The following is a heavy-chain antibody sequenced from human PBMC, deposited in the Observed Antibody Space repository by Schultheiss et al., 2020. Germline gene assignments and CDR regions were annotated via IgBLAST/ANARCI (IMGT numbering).Heavy chain of an antibody. J-gene: IGHJ5*02. V-gene: IGHV4-59*12. D-gene: IGHD6-13*01. CDR2: IYYSGST. Sequence: SETLSLTCTVSGGSISSYYWSWIRQPPGKGLEWIGYIYYSGSTNYNPSLKSRVTISVDTSKNQFSLKLSSVTAADTAVYYCAREEGQQLVLRWFDPWGQGTLVTVSS. CDR3: AREEGQQLVLRWFDP. CDR1: GGSISSYY.